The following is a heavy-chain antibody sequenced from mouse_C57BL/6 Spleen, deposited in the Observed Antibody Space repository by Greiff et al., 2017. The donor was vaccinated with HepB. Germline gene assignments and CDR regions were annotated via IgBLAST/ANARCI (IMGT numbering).Heavy chain of an antibody. J-gene: IGHJ4*01. CDR2: IHPSDSDT. Sequence: QVQLQQPGAELVKPGASVKVSCKASGYTFTSYWMHWVKQRPGQGLEWIGRIHPSDSDTNYNQKFKGKATLTVDKSSSTAYMHLSSLTSEDSAVYYCAILYYGNYDAMDYWGQGTSVTVSS. CDR3: AILYYGNYDAMDY. CDR1: GYTFTSYW. V-gene: IGHV1-74*01. D-gene: IGHD2-1*01.